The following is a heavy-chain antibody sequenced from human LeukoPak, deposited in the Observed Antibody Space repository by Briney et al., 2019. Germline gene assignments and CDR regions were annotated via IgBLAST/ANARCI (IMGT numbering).Heavy chain of an antibody. J-gene: IGHJ3*02. CDR1: GFTFRSYA. V-gene: IGHV3-64D*06. CDR3: VKDWLPGSGSSIGSDAFDI. D-gene: IGHD3-10*01. CDR2: ISTNGGST. Sequence: PGRSLRLSCSASGFTFRSYAMNWVRQAPGKGLEYVSAISTNGGSTYYADSVKGRFIISRDNSKNTLYHQMSSLRPYDTALYYCVKDWLPGSGSSIGSDAFDIWGQGTVVTVSS.